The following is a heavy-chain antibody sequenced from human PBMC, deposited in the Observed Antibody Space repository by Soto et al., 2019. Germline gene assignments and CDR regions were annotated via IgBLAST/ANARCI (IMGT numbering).Heavy chain of an antibody. CDR2: IYSGGST. CDR3: ARGAEDYYYYYMDV. J-gene: IGHJ6*03. V-gene: IGHV3-66*01. CDR1: GFTVSSNY. Sequence: GGSLRLSCAASGFTVSSNYMSWVRQAPGKGLEWVSVIYSGGSTYYADSVKGRFTISRDNSKNTLYLQMNSLRAEDTAVYYCARGAEDYYYYYMDVWGKGTTVTVSS.